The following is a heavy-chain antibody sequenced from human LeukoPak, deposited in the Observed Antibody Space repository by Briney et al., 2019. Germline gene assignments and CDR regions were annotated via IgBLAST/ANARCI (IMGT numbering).Heavy chain of an antibody. CDR2: ISTSGTIT. V-gene: IGHV3-11*01. Sequence: GGSLRLSCAASGFTFSDYYMSWIRQAPGKGLEWFSYISTSGTITHYADSVKGRFTISRDNAKNSLYIQMNSLRAEDTAVYYCARGAGPLFDPWGQGTLVTVSS. CDR3: ARGAGPLFDP. CDR1: GFTFSDYY. J-gene: IGHJ5*02.